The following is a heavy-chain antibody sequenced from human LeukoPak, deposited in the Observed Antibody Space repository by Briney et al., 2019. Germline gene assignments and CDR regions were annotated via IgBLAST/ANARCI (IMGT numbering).Heavy chain of an antibody. CDR1: GGSFSGYY. J-gene: IGHJ4*02. CDR2: INHSEST. D-gene: IGHD5-24*01. CDR3: ARRRDGYNWARGPIFDY. V-gene: IGHV4-34*01. Sequence: SETLSLTCAVYGGSFSGYYWSWIRQPPGKGLEWIGEINHSESTNYNPSLKSRVTISVDTSKNQFSLKLSSVTAADTAVYYCARRRDGYNWARGPIFDYWGQGTLVTVSS.